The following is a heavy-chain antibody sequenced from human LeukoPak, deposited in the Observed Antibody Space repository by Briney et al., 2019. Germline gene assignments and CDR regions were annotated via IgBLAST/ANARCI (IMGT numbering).Heavy chain of an antibody. Sequence: PGGSLRLSCAASGFTFSSYGMHWVRQAPGKGLEWVAVIWYDGSNKYYADSVKGRFTISRDNSKNTLYLQMNSLRAEDTAVYYCARVEGATPFDYWGQGTLVTVSS. J-gene: IGHJ4*02. V-gene: IGHV3-33*01. CDR3: ARVEGATPFDY. CDR2: IWYDGSNK. D-gene: IGHD1-26*01. CDR1: GFTFSSYG.